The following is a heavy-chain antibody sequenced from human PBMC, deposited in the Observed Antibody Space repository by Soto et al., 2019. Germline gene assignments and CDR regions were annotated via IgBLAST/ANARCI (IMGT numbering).Heavy chain of an antibody. Sequence: SETLSLTCTVSGGSISSYYWSWIRQPPGKGLEWIGYIYYSGSTNYNPSLKSRVTISVDTSKNQFSLKLSSVTAADTAVYYCARGGYSYGFYYYGMDVWGQGTTVTVSS. J-gene: IGHJ6*02. V-gene: IGHV4-59*01. CDR3: ARGGYSYGFYYYGMDV. D-gene: IGHD5-18*01. CDR1: GGSISSYY. CDR2: IYYSGST.